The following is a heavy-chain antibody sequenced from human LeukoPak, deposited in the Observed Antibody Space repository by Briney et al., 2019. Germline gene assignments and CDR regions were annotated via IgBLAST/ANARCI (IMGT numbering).Heavy chain of an antibody. CDR3: ARGDFDDYGDYVDAFEF. D-gene: IGHD4-17*01. J-gene: IGHJ3*01. V-gene: IGHV3-7*01. CDR1: GFTFSSYW. CDR2: IKPDGSEK. Sequence: GGSLRLSCAASGFTFSSYWMSWVRQVPGKGLEWVANIKPDGSEKYCVGSVRGRFTIYRDNAKNSLYLQMNSLRAEDTALYYCARGDFDDYGDYVDAFEFWGQGTMVTVSA.